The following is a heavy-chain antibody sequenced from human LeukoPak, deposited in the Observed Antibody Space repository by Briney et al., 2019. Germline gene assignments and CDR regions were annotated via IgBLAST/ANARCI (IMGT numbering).Heavy chain of an antibody. J-gene: IGHJ6*02. CDR3: ARDKGGFWNGYYTSYYGMDV. CDR1: GFTFSSYA. CDR2: ISGSGGGT. V-gene: IGHV3-23*01. D-gene: IGHD3-3*01. Sequence: GGSLRLSCAASGFTFSSYAMSWVRQAPGKGLEWVSAISGSGGGTYYADSVKGRFTISRDNPKNTLYLQMNSLRAEDTAVYYCARDKGGFWNGYYTSYYGMDVWGQGTTVTVSS.